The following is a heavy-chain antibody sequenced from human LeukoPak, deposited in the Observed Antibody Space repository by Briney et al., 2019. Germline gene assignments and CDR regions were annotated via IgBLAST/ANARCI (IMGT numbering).Heavy chain of an antibody. CDR2: MYASGST. V-gene: IGHV4-4*07. D-gene: IGHD1-26*01. J-gene: IGHJ5*02. Sequence: SETLSLTCTVSGGSIRSYDWNWIRQPAGKGLDWIGRMYASGSTSYSPSLKSRVTMSVDTSKNQFSLNLRSVTAADTAVYYCARSRNTLQWELLTWGQGTLVTVSS. CDR3: ARSRNTLQWELLT. CDR1: GGSIRSYD.